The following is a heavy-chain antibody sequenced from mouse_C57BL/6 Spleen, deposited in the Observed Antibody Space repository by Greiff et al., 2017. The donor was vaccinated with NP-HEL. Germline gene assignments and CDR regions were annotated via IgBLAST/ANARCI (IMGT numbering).Heavy chain of an antibody. J-gene: IGHJ2*01. Sequence: VQLQQSGAELVKAGASVKMSCKASGYTFTSYWMHWVKQRLGQGLEWFAETNPTNGRTYYNEKFKSKATLTVDKSSSTAYMLLSGPTFDDSAVYYFARIKKIVATYIDYWGQGTTLTVSS. D-gene: IGHD1-1*01. CDR2: TNPTNGRT. CDR3: ARIKKIVATYIDY. V-gene: IGHV1S81*02. CDR1: GYTFTSYW.